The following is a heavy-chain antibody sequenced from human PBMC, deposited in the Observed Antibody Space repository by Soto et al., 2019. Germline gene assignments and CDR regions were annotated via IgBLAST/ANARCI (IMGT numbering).Heavy chain of an antibody. D-gene: IGHD4-4*01. Sequence: GGSLRLSCAASGFTFSSYGMHWVRQAPGKGLEWVAVIWYDGSNKYYADSVKGRFTISRDNSKNTLYLQMNSLRAEDTAVYYCARRPTVTTNYYYYVMDVWGQGTTVTVSS. CDR1: GFTFSSYG. CDR3: ARRPTVTTNYYYYVMDV. V-gene: IGHV3-33*01. CDR2: IWYDGSNK. J-gene: IGHJ6*02.